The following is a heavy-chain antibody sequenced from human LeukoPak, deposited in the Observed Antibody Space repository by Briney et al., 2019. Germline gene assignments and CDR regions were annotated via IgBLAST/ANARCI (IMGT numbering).Heavy chain of an antibody. CDR2: FSGGGDA. CDR1: GFTFTRSA. D-gene: IGHD3-9*01. V-gene: IGHV3-23*01. J-gene: IGHJ4*02. Sequence: PGGSLRLSCAASGFTFTRSAMSWVRQAPGKGLEWVSAFSGGGDAYYADSVKGRFTISRDTSKNTLYLQMSSLSAEDTAVYYCAKEGLRYFDFDFWGQGTLVTVSS. CDR3: AKEGLRYFDFDF.